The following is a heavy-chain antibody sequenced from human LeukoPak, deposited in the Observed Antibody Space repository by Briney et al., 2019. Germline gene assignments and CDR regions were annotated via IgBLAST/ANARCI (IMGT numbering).Heavy chain of an antibody. J-gene: IGHJ6*03. Sequence: ASVKVSCKASGYTFTGYYMHWVRQAPGQGLEWMGWINPNSGGTNYAQKFQGRVTMTRDTSISTAYMELSRLRSDDTAVYYCARGPKLKNYYYYYMDVWGKGTTVTVSS. CDR2: INPNSGGT. CDR3: ARGPKLKNYYYYYMDV. V-gene: IGHV1-2*02. CDR1: GYTFTGYY. D-gene: IGHD4-23*01.